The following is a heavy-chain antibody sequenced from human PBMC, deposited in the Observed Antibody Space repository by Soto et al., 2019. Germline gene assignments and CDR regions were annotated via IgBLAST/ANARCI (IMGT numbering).Heavy chain of an antibody. CDR1: GFTVSSNY. J-gene: IGHJ4*02. CDR2: IYSGGST. D-gene: IGHD1-26*01. V-gene: IGHV3-53*01. Sequence: AGSLILSCAVSGFTVSSNYMSWVRQAPGKGLEWVSLIYSGGSTYYADSVKGRFTISRDNSKNTLYLQMNSLRAEDTAVYYCATFIVGATMWGPGTLVTVSS. CDR3: ATFIVGATM.